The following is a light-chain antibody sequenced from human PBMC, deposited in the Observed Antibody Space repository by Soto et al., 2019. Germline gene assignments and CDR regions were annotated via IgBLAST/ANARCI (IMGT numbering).Light chain of an antibody. CDR3: QHYFNWPYT. CDR2: ASS. V-gene: IGKV3D-15*03. J-gene: IGKJ2*01. CDR1: QSVDNY. Sequence: EIVLTQSPATLSLSPGERATLSCRASQSVDNYLAWYQQKAGQVPRLLIYASSIRATGIPARFSGSGSGTEFTLTISNLQSEDFALYYCQHYFNWPYTFGQGTKVDIK.